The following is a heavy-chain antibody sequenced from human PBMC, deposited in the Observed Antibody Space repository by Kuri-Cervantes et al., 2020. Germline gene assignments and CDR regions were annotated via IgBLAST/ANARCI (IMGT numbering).Heavy chain of an antibody. Sequence: ESLKISCTVSGYSISSGYYWGWIRQPPGKGLEWIGYIYYSGSTNYNPSLKSRVTISVDTSKNQFSLKLSSVTAADTAVYYCARDGWGRGHERKFDYWGQGTLVTVSS. CDR3: ARDGWGRGHERKFDY. CDR2: IYYSGST. CDR1: GYSISSGYY. J-gene: IGHJ4*02. D-gene: IGHD2-8*02. V-gene: IGHV4-61*01.